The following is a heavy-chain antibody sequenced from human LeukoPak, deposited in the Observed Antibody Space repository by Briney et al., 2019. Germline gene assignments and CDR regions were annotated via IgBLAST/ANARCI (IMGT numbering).Heavy chain of an antibody. V-gene: IGHV4-59*01. CDR2: IYYSGST. Sequence: SETLSLTCTVSGGSISSYYWCWIRQPPGKGLEWIGYIYYSGSTNYNPSLKSRVTISVDTSKNQFSLKLSSVTAADTAVYYCARAPPCGDCCSLTTETNYFDYWGQGTLVTVSS. CDR1: GGSISSYY. D-gene: IGHD2-21*02. CDR3: ARAPPCGDCCSLTTETNYFDY. J-gene: IGHJ4*02.